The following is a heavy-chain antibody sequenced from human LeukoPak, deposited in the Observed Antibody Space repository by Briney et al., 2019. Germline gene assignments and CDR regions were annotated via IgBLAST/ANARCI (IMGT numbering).Heavy chain of an antibody. CDR2: INHSGST. Sequence: PSETLSLTCAVYGGSFSGYYWGWIRQPPGKGLEWIGEINHSGSTNYNPSLKSRVTISVDTSKNQFSLKLSSVTAADTAVYYCARGPYYYDRDAFDIWGQGTMVTVSS. CDR1: GGSFSGYY. CDR3: ARGPYYYDRDAFDI. V-gene: IGHV4-34*01. J-gene: IGHJ3*02. D-gene: IGHD3-10*02.